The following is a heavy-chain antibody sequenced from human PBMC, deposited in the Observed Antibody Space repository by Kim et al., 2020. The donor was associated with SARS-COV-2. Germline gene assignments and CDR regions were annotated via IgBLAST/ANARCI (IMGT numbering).Heavy chain of an antibody. J-gene: IGHJ4*02. CDR2: IKQDGSEK. D-gene: IGHD3-10*01. V-gene: IGHV3-7*01. CDR1: GFTFSSYW. Sequence: GGSLRLSCVASGFTFSSYWMSWVRQAPGKGLEWVANIKQDGSEKYYVDSVKGRFTISRDNAKNSLYLQMNSLRAEDTAVYYCARVHYYGSGSPFDYWGQGTLVTVSS. CDR3: ARVHYYGSGSPFDY.